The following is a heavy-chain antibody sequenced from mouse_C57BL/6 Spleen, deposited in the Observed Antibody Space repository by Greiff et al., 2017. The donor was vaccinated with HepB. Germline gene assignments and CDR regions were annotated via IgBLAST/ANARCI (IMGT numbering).Heavy chain of an antibody. CDR1: GFTFSDYY. J-gene: IGHJ4*01. CDR2: ISNGGGST. V-gene: IGHV5-12*01. CDR3: ARQLRLPYAMDY. Sequence: EVKVVESGGGLVQPGGSLKLSCAASGFTFSDYYMYWVRQTPEKRLEWVAYISNGGGSTYYPDTVKGRFTISRDNAKNTLYLQMSRLKSEDTAMYYCARQLRLPYAMDYWGQGTSVTVSS. D-gene: IGHD3-2*02.